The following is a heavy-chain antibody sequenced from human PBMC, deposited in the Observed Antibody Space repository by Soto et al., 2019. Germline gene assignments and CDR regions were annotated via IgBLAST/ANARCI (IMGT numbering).Heavy chain of an antibody. CDR3: ARERHLNSPSDAFDL. CDR2: MNPNSGGS. J-gene: IGHJ3*01. V-gene: IGHV1-2*02. D-gene: IGHD1-7*01. Sequence: QVHLVQSGAEVKKPGASVKVSCMASGYNFIAQNIHWVRQAPGLGLEWMGKMNPNSGGSDYAQEFQGSVNVTRDTSISTVYMELTSLQSDHTPVYYCARERHLNSPSDAFDLWGQGTMVIVSS. CDR1: GYNFIAQN.